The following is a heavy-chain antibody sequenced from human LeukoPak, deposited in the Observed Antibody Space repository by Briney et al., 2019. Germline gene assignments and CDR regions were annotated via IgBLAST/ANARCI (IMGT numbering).Heavy chain of an antibody. CDR1: GFTFSGYS. D-gene: IGHD6-13*01. CDR2: ISSSSSYI. J-gene: IGHJ5*02. CDR3: TRGRAAAGTWFDP. V-gene: IGHV3-21*01. Sequence: GGSLRLSCAASGFTFSGYSMNWVRQAPGKGLEWVSSISSSSSYIYYADSVKGRFTISRDNAKNSLYLEMNSLRAEDTAVYYCTRGRAAAGTWFDPGGQGTLVTVSS.